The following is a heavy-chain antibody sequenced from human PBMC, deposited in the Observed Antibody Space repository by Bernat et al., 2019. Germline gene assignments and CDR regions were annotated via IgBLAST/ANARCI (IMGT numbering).Heavy chain of an antibody. J-gene: IGHJ5*02. D-gene: IGHD6-19*01. CDR1: GFTFSSYG. V-gene: IGHV3-30*18. CDR2: ISYDGSNK. CDR3: AKDSSGWYVDLFDP. Sequence: QVQLVESGGGVVQPGRSLRLSCAASGFTFSSYGMHWVRQAPGKGLELVAAISYDGSNKYYADSVKGRFTISRDNSKNTLYLQMNSLRAEDTAVYYCAKDSSGWYVDLFDPWGQGTLVTVSS.